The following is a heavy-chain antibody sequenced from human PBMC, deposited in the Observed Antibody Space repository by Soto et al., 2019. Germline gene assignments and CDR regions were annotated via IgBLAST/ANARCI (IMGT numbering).Heavy chain of an antibody. CDR1: GGSISSGGYY. V-gene: IGHV4-31*03. CDR3: AHEGPTVTDAFDI. J-gene: IGHJ3*02. D-gene: IGHD4-17*01. Sequence: PSETLSLTCTVSGGSISSGGYYWSWIRQHPGKGLEWIGYIYYSGSTYYNPSLKSRVTISVDTSKNQFSLKLSSVTAADTAVYYCAHEGPTVTDAFDIWGQGTMVTVSS. CDR2: IYYSGST.